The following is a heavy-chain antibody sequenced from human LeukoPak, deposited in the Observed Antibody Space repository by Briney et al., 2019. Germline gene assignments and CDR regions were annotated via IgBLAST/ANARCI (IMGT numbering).Heavy chain of an antibody. CDR2: ICYSGVT. CDR1: GGSISSGDW. V-gene: IGHV4-4*02. J-gene: IGHJ4*02. D-gene: IGHD5-12*01. CDR3: ARHSISGYALDC. Sequence: SGTLSLTCAVSGGSISSGDWWIWVRQPPAKGLEWIGEICYSGVTNYNPSLKSRVTISVDTSKNQFSLRLTSVTAADTAVYYCARHSISGYALDCWGQGSRVTVSP.